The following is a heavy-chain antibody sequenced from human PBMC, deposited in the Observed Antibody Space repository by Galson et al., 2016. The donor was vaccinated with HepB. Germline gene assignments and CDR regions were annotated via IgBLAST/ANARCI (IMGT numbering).Heavy chain of an antibody. V-gene: IGHV3-30-3*01. J-gene: IGHJ4*01. CDR3: ARGRGYYDSTTYWGDY. D-gene: IGHD3-22*01. CDR2: ISDDGNNE. CDR1: GFTFTDYA. Sequence: SLRLSCAASGFTFTDYAMHWVRQAPGKGLEWVALISDDGNNEYYADSVKGRFTISRDNSKNTVYLQMNSLPTVDTAVYYCARGRGYYDSTTYWGDYWGQGTLVTASS.